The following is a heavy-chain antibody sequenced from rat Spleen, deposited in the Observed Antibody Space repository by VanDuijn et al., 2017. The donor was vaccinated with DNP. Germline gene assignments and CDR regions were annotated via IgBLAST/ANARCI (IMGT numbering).Heavy chain of an antibody. J-gene: IGHJ3*01. Sequence: EVQLVESGGGLVQPGRSLKLSCAASRFSFSDYYMAWVRQTPKKGLEWVTSILFDGTRTYYRDSVKGRFTISRDNAKRTQYLQMDSLRSEDTATYYCVTHPSWFGYWGQGTLVTVSS. CDR1: RFSFSDYY. CDR2: ILFDGTRT. CDR3: VTHPSWFGY. V-gene: IGHV5-7*01.